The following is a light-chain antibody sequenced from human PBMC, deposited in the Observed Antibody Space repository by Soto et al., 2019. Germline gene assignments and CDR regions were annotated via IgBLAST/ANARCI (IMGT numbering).Light chain of an antibody. Sequence: DIQMTQSPSSVSASLGDRVAITCLASQGIGNYLVWYQQKPGKVPKLLIYTSSTLQSGVPSRFSGSGSGTDFTLTISSLQAEDVAVYYCQQYLAIPRTFGQGTKVDIK. J-gene: IGKJ1*01. CDR2: TSS. V-gene: IGKV1-27*01. CDR3: QQYLAIPRT. CDR1: QGIGNY.